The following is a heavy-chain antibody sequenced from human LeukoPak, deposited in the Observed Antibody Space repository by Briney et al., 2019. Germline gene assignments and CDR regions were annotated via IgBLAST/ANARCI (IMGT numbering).Heavy chain of an antibody. D-gene: IGHD6-13*01. J-gene: IGHJ6*03. Sequence: GGSLRLSCAASGFTFSSYAMSWVRQAPGKGLEWVSAISDSGGSTYYADSVKGRFTISRDNSKNTLYLQMNSLRDEDTAVYYCAKARGLRATAGSLGGFYYYYMDVWGKGTTVTVSS. CDR1: GFTFSSYA. CDR3: AKARGLRATAGSLGGFYYYYMDV. V-gene: IGHV3-23*01. CDR2: ISDSGGST.